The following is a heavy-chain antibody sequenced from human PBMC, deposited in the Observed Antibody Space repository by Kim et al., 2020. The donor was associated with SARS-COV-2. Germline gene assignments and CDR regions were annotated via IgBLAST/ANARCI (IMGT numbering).Heavy chain of an antibody. D-gene: IGHD1-26*01. V-gene: IGHV1-8*01. CDR3: ARGAEWELLRSTPFDY. Sequence: ASVKVSCKASGYTFTSYDINWVRQATGQGLERMGWMNPNSGNTGYAQKFQGRVTMTRNTSISTAYMELSSLRSEDTAVYYCARGAEWELLRSTPFDYWGQGTLVTVSS. CDR2: MNPNSGNT. J-gene: IGHJ4*02. CDR1: GYTFTSYD.